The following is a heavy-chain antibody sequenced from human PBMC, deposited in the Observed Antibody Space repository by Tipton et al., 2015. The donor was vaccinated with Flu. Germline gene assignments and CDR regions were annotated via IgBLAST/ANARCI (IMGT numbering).Heavy chain of an antibody. D-gene: IGHD4-17*01. CDR1: GFIFSSYA. Sequence: SLRLSCATSGFIFSSYAMNWVRQAPGKGLEWVALISYDGDKTYYADSVKGRFTISRDNAKNILYLQMNSLRPEDTAMYHCASPPPYDYGDYGYFDSWGQGTLVTVSS. CDR2: ISYDGDKT. V-gene: IGHV3-30-3*01. J-gene: IGHJ4*02. CDR3: ASPPPYDYGDYGYFDS.